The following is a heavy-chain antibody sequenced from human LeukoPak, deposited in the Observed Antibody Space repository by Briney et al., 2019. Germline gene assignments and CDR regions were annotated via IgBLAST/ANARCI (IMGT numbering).Heavy chain of an antibody. J-gene: IGHJ6*03. CDR3: ARGKVDIYYYSYMDV. V-gene: IGHV1-69*06. Sequence: SVKVSCKASGGTLSSYAISWVRQAPGQGLEWMGGIIPIFGTANYAQKFRGRVTITADKSTRTAYMELSSLRSEDTAVYFCARGKVDIYYYSYMDVWGKGTTVTVS. CDR1: GGTLSSYA. D-gene: IGHD2-2*03. CDR2: IIPIFGTA.